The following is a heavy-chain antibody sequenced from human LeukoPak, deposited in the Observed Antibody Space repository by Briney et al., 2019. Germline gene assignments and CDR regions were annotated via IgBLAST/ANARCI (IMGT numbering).Heavy chain of an antibody. J-gene: IGHJ6*03. CDR3: ARGLAVTTSSTPYYYYYMDV. CDR1: GYTFTSYG. CDR2: ISAYNGNT. D-gene: IGHD4-17*01. Sequence: ASVKVSCKASGYTFTSYGISWVRQAPGQGLEWMGWISAYNGNTNYAQKLQGRVTMTTDPSTSTAYMELRSLRSDDTAVYYCARGLAVTTSSTPYYYYYMDVWGKGTTVTISS. V-gene: IGHV1-18*01.